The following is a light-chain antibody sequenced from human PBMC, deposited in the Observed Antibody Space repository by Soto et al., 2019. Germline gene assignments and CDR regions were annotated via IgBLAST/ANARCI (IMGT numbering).Light chain of an antibody. Sequence: IRMTNSPSTLSASVRDRVTITCRASQSISSWLAWYQQKPGKAPKLLIYDASSLESGVPSRFSGSGSGTEFTLTIISLQPDDFATYYCQQYNSYPWTFGQGTKVDIK. J-gene: IGKJ1*01. CDR1: QSISSW. CDR2: DAS. CDR3: QQYNSYPWT. V-gene: IGKV1-5*01.